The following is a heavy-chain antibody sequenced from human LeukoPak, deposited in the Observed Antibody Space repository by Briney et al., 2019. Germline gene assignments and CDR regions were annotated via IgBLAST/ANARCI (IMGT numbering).Heavy chain of an antibody. CDR2: ISGYNGNT. V-gene: IGHV1-18*01. CDR1: GYTFTSYG. D-gene: IGHD3-10*01. Sequence: ASVKVSCKASGYTFTSYGISWVRQAPGQGLECMGWISGYNGNTNYAQKLQGRVTMTTDTSTSTAYMELRSLRSDDTAVYYCARVRFGDNYYYYGMDVWGQGTTVTVSS. J-gene: IGHJ6*02. CDR3: ARVRFGDNYYYYGMDV.